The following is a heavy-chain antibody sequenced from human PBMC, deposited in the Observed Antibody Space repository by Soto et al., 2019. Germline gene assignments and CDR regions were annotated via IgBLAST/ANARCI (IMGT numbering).Heavy chain of an antibody. CDR3: TKANRYCSGANCFTFDY. CDR2: IWYDGSNK. Sequence: GGSLRLSCAASGFTFSSYGMHWVRQAPGKGLEWVAVIWYDGSNKYYADSVKGRFTISRDNSKNTLSLQMNSLRAEDTAVYYCTKANRYCSGANCFTFDYWGLGTLVTVSS. D-gene: IGHD2-15*01. V-gene: IGHV3-33*06. CDR1: GFTFSSYG. J-gene: IGHJ4*02.